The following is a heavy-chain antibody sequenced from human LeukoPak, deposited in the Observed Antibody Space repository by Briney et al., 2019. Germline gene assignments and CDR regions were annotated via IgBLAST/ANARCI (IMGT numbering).Heavy chain of an antibody. J-gene: IGHJ4*02. CDR2: IVVGSGNT. Sequence: SVNVSCKASGFTFTSSAVQWVRQARGQRLEWIGWIVVGSGNTNYGQKFQERVTITRDMSTSTAYMELSSLRSEDTAVYYCAASPDYYDSSGYSYYFDYWGQGTLDTVSS. D-gene: IGHD3-22*01. V-gene: IGHV1-58*01. CDR1: GFTFTSSA. CDR3: AASPDYYDSSGYSYYFDY.